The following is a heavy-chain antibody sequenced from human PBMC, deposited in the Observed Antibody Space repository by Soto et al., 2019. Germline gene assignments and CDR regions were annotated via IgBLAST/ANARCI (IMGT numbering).Heavy chain of an antibody. D-gene: IGHD6-19*01. CDR2: IYYSGST. CDR3: ARGRIAVAGVDY. CDR1: GGSISSYY. Sequence: SETLSLTCTVSGGSISSYYWSWIRQPPGKGLEWIGYIYYSGSTNYNPSLKSRVTISVDTSKNQFSLKLSSVTAADTAVYYCARGRIAVAGVDYWGQGTLVTVST. V-gene: IGHV4-59*01. J-gene: IGHJ4*02.